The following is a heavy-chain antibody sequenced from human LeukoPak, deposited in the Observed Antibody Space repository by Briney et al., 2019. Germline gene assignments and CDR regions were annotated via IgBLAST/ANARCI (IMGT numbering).Heavy chain of an antibody. CDR3: ARDSGYGTDY. CDR2: IYYSGST. D-gene: IGHD5-12*01. CDR1: GGSISSYY. V-gene: IGHV4-59*01. J-gene: IGHJ4*02. Sequence: SETLSLTCTVSGGSISSYYWSWIRQPPGKGLEWIGYIYYSGSTNYNPSLRSRVTISVDTSKNQFSLKLSSVTAADTAVYYCARDSGYGTDYWGQGTLVTVSS.